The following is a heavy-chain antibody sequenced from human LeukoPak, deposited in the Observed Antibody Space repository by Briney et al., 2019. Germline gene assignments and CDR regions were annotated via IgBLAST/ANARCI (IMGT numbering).Heavy chain of an antibody. Sequence: PGGSLRLSCAASGFILRSYDMNWVRQAPGKGLEWVSYSDIASSTIYYADSVEGRFTISRDNARNSLYLQMSSLRAEDTAVYYGARGAAAGHFDYWGQGTLVTVSS. V-gene: IGHV3-48*04. J-gene: IGHJ4*02. CDR3: ARGAAAGHFDY. CDR1: GFILRSYD. D-gene: IGHD6-13*01. CDR2: SDIASSTI.